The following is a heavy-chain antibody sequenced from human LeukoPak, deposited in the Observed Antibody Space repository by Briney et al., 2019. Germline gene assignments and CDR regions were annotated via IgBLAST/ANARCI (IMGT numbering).Heavy chain of an antibody. Sequence: GASVKVSCKASGGTFSSYAISWVRQAPGQGLEWMGWISAYNGNPNYAQKLQGRVTMTTDTSTSTAYMELRSLRSDDTAVYYCARDFGVFRLGELSLFDYWGQGTLVTVSS. CDR1: GGTFSSYA. D-gene: IGHD3-16*02. V-gene: IGHV1-18*01. J-gene: IGHJ4*02. CDR2: ISAYNGNP. CDR3: ARDFGVFRLGELSLFDY.